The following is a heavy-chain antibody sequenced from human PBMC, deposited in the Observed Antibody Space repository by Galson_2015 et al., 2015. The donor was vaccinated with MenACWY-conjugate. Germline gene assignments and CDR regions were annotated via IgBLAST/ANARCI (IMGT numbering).Heavy chain of an antibody. D-gene: IGHD4-17*01. Sequence: SLRLSCAGSGFSFSNHWMYWVRQAPGKGLEWVANMNQDGSKKYYVDSVKGRFTISRDNSKNTLYLQMNSLRAEDTAVYYCAKQPSTVTTESSWHWYFDLWGRGTLVTVSS. J-gene: IGHJ2*01. V-gene: IGHV3-7*03. CDR2: MNQDGSKK. CDR1: GFSFSNHW. CDR3: AKQPSTVTTESSWHWYFDL.